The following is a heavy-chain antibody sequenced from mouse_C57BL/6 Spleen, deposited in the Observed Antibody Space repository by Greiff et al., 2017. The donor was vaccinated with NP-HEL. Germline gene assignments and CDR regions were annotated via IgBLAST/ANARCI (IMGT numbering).Heavy chain of an antibody. J-gene: IGHJ3*01. Sequence: QVQLQQSGAELVRPGSSVKLSCKASGYTFTSYWMDWVKQRPGQGLEWIGNIYPSDSETHYNQKFKDKATLTVDKSSSTAYMQLSSLTSEDSAVYYCARVNYGNYAWFAYWGQGTLVTVSA. V-gene: IGHV1-61*01. D-gene: IGHD2-1*01. CDR2: IYPSDSET. CDR1: GYTFTSYW. CDR3: ARVNYGNYAWFAY.